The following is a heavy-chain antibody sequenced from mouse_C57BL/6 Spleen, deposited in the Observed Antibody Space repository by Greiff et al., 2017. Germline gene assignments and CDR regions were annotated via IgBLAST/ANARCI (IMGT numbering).Heavy chain of an antibody. V-gene: IGHV7-1*01. J-gene: IGHJ1*03. CDR1: GFTFSDFY. CDR3: ARDAGATVVATRDWYFDV. Sequence: EVMLVESGGGLVQSGRSLRLSCATSGFTFSDFYMEWVRQAPGQGLEWIAASRNKANDYTTEYSASVKGRFIVSRDTSQSLLYLQMNALRAEETAIYYCARDAGATVVATRDWYFDVWGTGTTVTVSS. D-gene: IGHD1-1*01. CDR2: SRNKANDYTT.